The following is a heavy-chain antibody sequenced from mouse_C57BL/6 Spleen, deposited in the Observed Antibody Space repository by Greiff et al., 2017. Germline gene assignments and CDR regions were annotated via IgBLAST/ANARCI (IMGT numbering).Heavy chain of an antibody. CDR2: ISSGGSYT. CDR3: ARQGGNWYFDV. J-gene: IGHJ1*03. V-gene: IGHV5-6*01. Sequence: VQLVESGGDLVKPGGSLKLSCAASGFTFSSYGMSWVRQTPDKRLEWVATISSGGSYTYYPDSVKGRFTISRDNAKNTLYLQMSSLKSEDTAMYYCARQGGNWYFDVWGTGTTVTVSS. CDR1: GFTFSSYG.